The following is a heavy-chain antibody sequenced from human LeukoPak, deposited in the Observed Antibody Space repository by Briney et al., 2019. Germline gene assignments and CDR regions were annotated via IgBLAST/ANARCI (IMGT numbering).Heavy chain of an antibody. Sequence: ASVKVSCKVSGYTLTELSMHWVRQAPGKGLEWMGGFDPEDGETIYAQKFQGRVTMTEDTSTDTAYMELSSLRSEDTAVYYCAAALYSSGRNWFDPWGQGTLVTVSS. J-gene: IGHJ5*02. D-gene: IGHD6-19*01. CDR1: GYTLTELS. V-gene: IGHV1-24*01. CDR3: AAALYSSGRNWFDP. CDR2: FDPEDGET.